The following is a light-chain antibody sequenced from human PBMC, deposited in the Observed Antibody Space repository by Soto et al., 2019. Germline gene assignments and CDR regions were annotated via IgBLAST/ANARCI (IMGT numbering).Light chain of an antibody. Sequence: EIVLTQSPGTLSLSPGERATLSCRASQSVSSSYLAWYQQKPGQAPRLLIYGASSRATGIPDTFSGSGSGTDFTITISRLEPEDFAVYYCQQYGSSPRTFGQGTKLEIK. J-gene: IGKJ2*01. CDR3: QQYGSSPRT. CDR2: GAS. V-gene: IGKV3-20*01. CDR1: QSVSSSY.